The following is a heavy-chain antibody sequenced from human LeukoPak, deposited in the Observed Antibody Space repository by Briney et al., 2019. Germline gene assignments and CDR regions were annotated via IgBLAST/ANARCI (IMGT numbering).Heavy chain of an antibody. CDR2: INHSGST. CDR3: ARGTIAAAGRGFDY. V-gene: IGHV4-34*01. CDR1: GGSFSGYY. Sequence: SETLSLTCAVYGGSFSGYYWSWIRQPPGKGLEWIGEINHSGSTNYNPSLKSRVTISVGTSKNQFSLKLSSVTAADTAVYYCARGTIAAAGRGFDYWGQGTLVTVSS. J-gene: IGHJ4*02. D-gene: IGHD6-13*01.